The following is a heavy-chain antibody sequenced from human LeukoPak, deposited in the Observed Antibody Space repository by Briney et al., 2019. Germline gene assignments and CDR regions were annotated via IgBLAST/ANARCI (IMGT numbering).Heavy chain of an antibody. CDR2: IYYSGST. CDR1: GGSISSSSYY. D-gene: IGHD3-16*01. CDR3: ARRVLRGLDY. V-gene: IGHV4-39*07. Sequence: PSETLSLTCTVFGGSISSSSYYWGWIRQPPGKGLEWIGSIYYSGSTYYNPSLKSRVTISVDTSKNQFSLKLSSVTAADTAVYYCARRVLRGLDYCGQGTLVTVSS. J-gene: IGHJ4*02.